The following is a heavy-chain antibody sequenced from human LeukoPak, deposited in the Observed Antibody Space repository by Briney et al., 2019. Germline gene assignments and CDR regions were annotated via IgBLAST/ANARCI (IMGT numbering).Heavy chain of an antibody. CDR3: ARDFGVVIREYYFDY. Sequence: ASVKVSCKASGYTFTSYYMHWVRQAPGQGLEWMGIINPSGGSTSYAQKFQGRVTMTRDMSTSTVYMELSSLRSEDTAVYYCARDFGVVIREYYFDYWGQGTLVTVSS. V-gene: IGHV1-46*01. J-gene: IGHJ4*02. CDR1: GYTFTSYY. D-gene: IGHD3-3*01. CDR2: INPSGGST.